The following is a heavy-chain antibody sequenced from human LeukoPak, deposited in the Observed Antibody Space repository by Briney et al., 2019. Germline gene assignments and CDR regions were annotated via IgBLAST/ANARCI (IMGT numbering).Heavy chain of an antibody. V-gene: IGHV4-39*02. CDR3: ARSGQQLLFAFDI. CDR1: GGSMSSYS. Sequence: SETLSLTCTVSGGSMSSYSWGWIRQPPGKGLEWIGSIDHSGSTYYNPSLKSRVTISVDTSNNHFSLKLNSVTAADTAVYYCARSGQQLLFAFDIWGQGTMVTVSS. D-gene: IGHD6-13*01. J-gene: IGHJ3*02. CDR2: IDHSGST.